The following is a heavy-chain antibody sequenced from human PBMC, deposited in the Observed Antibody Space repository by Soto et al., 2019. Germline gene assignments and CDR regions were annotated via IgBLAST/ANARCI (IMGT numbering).Heavy chain of an antibody. CDR2: IYYSGST. CDR1: GGSISSGGYY. J-gene: IGHJ4*02. V-gene: IGHV4-31*03. Sequence: QVELQESGPGLVKPSQTLSLTCTVSGGSISSGGYYWSWIRQHPGKGLEWIGYIYYSGSTYYNPSPKSRVTMSVDTSKNQVSLRLSSVTAADTAVYYCANGYSSSWYNFWGQGTLVTVSS. D-gene: IGHD6-13*01. CDR3: ANGYSSSWYNF.